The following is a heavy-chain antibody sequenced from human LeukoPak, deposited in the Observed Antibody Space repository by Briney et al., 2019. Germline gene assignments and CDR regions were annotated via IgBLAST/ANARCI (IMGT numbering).Heavy chain of an antibody. D-gene: IGHD2-2*02. Sequence: PSETLSLTCAVYGGSFSGYYWSWIRQPPGKGLEWIGEINHSGSTNYNPSLKSRVTISVDTSKNQFSLKLSSVTAADTAVYYCARAPAAIIGYYYYGMDVWGQGTTVTVSS. CDR3: ARAPAAIIGYYYYGMDV. V-gene: IGHV4-34*01. CDR1: GGSFSGYY. CDR2: INHSGST. J-gene: IGHJ6*02.